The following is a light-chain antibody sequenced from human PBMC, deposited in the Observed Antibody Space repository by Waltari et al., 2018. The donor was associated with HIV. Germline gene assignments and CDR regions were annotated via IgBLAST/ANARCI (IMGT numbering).Light chain of an antibody. V-gene: IGLV3-1*01. CDR3: QAWDSSSAVV. CDR1: KLGDTY. J-gene: IGLJ2*01. Sequence: SYELTQPPSVSVSPGQTASFTCSGEKLGDTYASWYQQKPGQSPVLVIYQNSKRPSGIPERFSGSNSGDTATLTISGTQAVDEADYYCQAWDSSSAVVFGGGTKLTVL. CDR2: QNS.